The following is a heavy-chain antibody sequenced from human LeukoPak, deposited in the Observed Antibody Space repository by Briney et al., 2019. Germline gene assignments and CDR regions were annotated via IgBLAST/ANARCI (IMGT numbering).Heavy chain of an antibody. J-gene: IGHJ4*02. CDR3: ARLLWDYSRSFHFDY. CDR1: GGSISSYY. V-gene: IGHV4-59*08. CDR2: IFYSGST. Sequence: PSETLSLTCTVSGGSISSYYWSWIRQPPGKGLEWIGYIFYSGSTNYNPSLKSRVTISIDTSKNQFSLKVSSVTAADTAVYYCARLLWDYSRSFHFDYWGQGTLVTVSA. D-gene: IGHD6-13*01.